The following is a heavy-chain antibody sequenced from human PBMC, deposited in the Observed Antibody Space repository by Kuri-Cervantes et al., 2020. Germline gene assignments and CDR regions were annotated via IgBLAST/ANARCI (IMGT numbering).Heavy chain of an antibody. D-gene: IGHD6-13*01. Sequence: ESLKISCAVYGGSFSGYYWSWIRQPPGKGLEWIGEINHSGSTNYNPSLKSRVTISVDTSKNQFSLKLSSVTAADTAVYYCARDSSSWYLDYWGQGTLVTVSS. CDR2: INHSGST. CDR3: ARDSSSWYLDY. V-gene: IGHV4-34*01. CDR1: GGSFSGYY. J-gene: IGHJ4*02.